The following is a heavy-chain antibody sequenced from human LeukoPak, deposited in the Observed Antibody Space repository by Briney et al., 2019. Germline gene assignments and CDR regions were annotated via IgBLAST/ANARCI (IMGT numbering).Heavy chain of an antibody. D-gene: IGHD5-12*01. CDR1: GGSISSSY. V-gene: IGHV4-59*08. CDR3: ARGRGGYDLNFDY. CDR2: ISYSGST. J-gene: IGHJ4*02. Sequence: PSETLSLTCTVSGGSISSSYWSWIRQPPGKGLEWIGYISYSGSTSYNPSLKSRVTISVDTSKNQFSLNLSSVTAADTAVYYCARGRGGYDLNFDYWGQGTLVTVSS.